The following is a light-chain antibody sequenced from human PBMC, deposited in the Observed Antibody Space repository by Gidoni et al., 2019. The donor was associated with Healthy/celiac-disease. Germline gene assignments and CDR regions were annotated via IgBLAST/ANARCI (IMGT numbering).Light chain of an antibody. Sequence: DIVMTQSPASLLASLGERATINCKSSQSVLYSSNNKNYLAWYQHKPGQPPKLLIYWASTRESGVPDRFSGSGSGTDFTLTISSLQAEDVAVYYCQQYYSTPQTFGPXTKVDIK. V-gene: IGKV4-1*01. CDR1: QSVLYSSNNKNY. J-gene: IGKJ3*01. CDR3: QQYYSTPQT. CDR2: WAS.